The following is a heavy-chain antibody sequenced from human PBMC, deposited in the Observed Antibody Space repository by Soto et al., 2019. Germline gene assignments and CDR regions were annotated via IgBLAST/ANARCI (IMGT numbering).Heavy chain of an antibody. CDR1: GFTFSSYG. CDR2: ISYDGSYK. Sequence: QVQLVESGGGVVQPGRSLRLSCAASGFTFSSYGMHWVRQAPGKGLEWVAVISYDGSYKYYADSVKGRFTISRENYKNTLYLQMNSLRDEDKDVYYCAKWNGGFDYWGQGTLVTVSS. J-gene: IGHJ4*02. CDR3: AKWNGGFDY. D-gene: IGHD3-16*01. V-gene: IGHV3-30*18.